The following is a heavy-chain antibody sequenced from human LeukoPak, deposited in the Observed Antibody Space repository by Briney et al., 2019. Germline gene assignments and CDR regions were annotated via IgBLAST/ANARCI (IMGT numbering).Heavy chain of an antibody. D-gene: IGHD1-26*01. V-gene: IGHV3-7*01. CDR3: ARDLSVGAKPDLGFDY. Sequence: GGSLRLSCAASGFTFSSYGMNWVRQAPGEGLEWVANIKEDGSEKYYVDSVKGRFTISRDNAKNSLYLQMNSLRAEDTAVYYCARDLSVGAKPDLGFDYWGQGTLVTVSS. CDR2: IKEDGSEK. J-gene: IGHJ4*02. CDR1: GFTFSSYG.